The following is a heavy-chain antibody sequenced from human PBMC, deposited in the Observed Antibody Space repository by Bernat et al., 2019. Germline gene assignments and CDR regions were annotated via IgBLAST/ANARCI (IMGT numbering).Heavy chain of an antibody. CDR2: VHSDGSST. CDR1: GFTFNTYW. CDR3: ARDRGYGMDV. J-gene: IGHJ6*02. Sequence: EVQLVESGGGLVQPGGSLRLSCAASGFTFNTYWMHWVRQAPGKGLVWVSRVHSDGSSTNYADSVKGRFTNSRDNAKNTLYLQMNSLRAEDTAVYYCARDRGYGMDVWGQGTTVTVSS. V-gene: IGHV3-74*01.